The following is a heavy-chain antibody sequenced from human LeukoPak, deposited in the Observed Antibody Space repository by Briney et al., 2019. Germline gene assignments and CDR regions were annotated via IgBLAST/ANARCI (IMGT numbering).Heavy chain of an antibody. CDR1: GGPISSYY. V-gene: IGHV4-4*07. Sequence: SETLSLTCTVSGGPISSYYWSWIRQPAGKGLERIGRIYTSGSTNYNLSLKSRVTMSVDTSKNQFSLKLSSVTAADTAVYYCAREGPYYYDSSGYVDYWGQGTLVTVSS. CDR2: IYTSGST. J-gene: IGHJ4*02. D-gene: IGHD3-22*01. CDR3: AREGPYYYDSSGYVDY.